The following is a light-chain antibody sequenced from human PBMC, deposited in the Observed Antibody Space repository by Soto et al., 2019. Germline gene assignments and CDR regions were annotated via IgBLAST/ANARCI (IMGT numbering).Light chain of an antibody. Sequence: VLTQSPGTLSLSPGERATLSCRASQSVNNNYLAWYQQKPGQSPRLLIYDAYTRATGVGDRFTGSGSATDFSLTITSLEPEDFAVYYCQQRGKWPSTFGPGTKVDIK. CDR3: QQRGKWPST. J-gene: IGKJ2*02. CDR2: DAY. CDR1: QSVNNNY. V-gene: IGKV3D-20*02.